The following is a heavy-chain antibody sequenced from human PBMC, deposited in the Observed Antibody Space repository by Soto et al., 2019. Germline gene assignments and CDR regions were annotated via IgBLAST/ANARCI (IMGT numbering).Heavy chain of an antibody. V-gene: IGHV3-11*06. CDR2: ISSSSSYT. J-gene: IGHJ3*02. CDR1: GFTFSDYY. D-gene: IGHD3-3*01. CDR3: ARDSREVTIFGVVTSDAFDI. Sequence: VQLVESGGGLVKPGGSLRLSCAASGFTFSDYYMSWIRQAPGKGLEWVSYISSSSSYTNYADSVKGRFTISRDNAKNSLYLQMNSLRAEDTAVYYCARDSREVTIFGVVTSDAFDIWGQGTMVTVSS.